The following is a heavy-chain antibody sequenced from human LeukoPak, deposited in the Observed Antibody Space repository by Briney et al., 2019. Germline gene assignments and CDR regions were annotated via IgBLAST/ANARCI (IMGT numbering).Heavy chain of an antibody. Sequence: SETLSLTCTVSGGSISSYYWSWIRQPAGKGLEWIGRIYTSGSTNYNPSLKSRVTISVDTSKNQFSLKLSSVTAADTAVYFCARVYSGSSWDYYYYMDVWGKGTTVTVSS. CDR3: ARVYSGSSWDYYYYMDV. CDR1: GGSISSYY. J-gene: IGHJ6*03. D-gene: IGHD6-13*01. V-gene: IGHV4-4*07. CDR2: IYTSGST.